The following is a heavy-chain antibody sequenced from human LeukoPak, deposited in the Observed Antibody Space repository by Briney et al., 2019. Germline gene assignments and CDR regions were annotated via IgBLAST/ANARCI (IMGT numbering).Heavy chain of an antibody. Sequence: ASVKVSCKASGYTFTGYYMHWVRQAPGQGLEWMGWINPNSGGTNYAQKFQGRVTMTRDTSISTAYMELSRLRSDDTAVYYCARGFRLSAIEDWFDPWGQGTLVTVSS. V-gene: IGHV1-2*02. J-gene: IGHJ5*02. D-gene: IGHD2-2*02. CDR3: ARGFRLSAIEDWFDP. CDR1: GYTFTGYY. CDR2: INPNSGGT.